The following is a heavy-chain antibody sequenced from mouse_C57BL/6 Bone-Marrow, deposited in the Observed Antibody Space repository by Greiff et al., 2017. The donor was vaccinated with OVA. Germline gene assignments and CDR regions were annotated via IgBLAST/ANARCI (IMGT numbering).Heavy chain of an antibody. Sequence: EVKLEESGGGLVQPGGSMKLSCVASGFTFSNYWMNWVRQSPEKGLEWVAQIRLKSDNYATHYAESVKGRFTISRDDSKSSVYLQMNNLRAEDTGIYYCTKLWLRNAPWFAYWGQGTLVTVSA. V-gene: IGHV6-3*01. CDR2: IRLKSDNYAT. CDR3: TKLWLRNAPWFAY. D-gene: IGHD2-2*01. CDR1: GFTFSNYW. J-gene: IGHJ3*01.